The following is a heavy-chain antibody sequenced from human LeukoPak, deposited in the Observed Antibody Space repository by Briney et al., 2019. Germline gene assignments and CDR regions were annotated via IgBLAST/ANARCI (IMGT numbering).Heavy chain of an antibody. CDR3: ASRYYYDSSGSQSTPNKKANWRWFDP. V-gene: IGHV3-21*01. Sequence: TGGSLRLSCAASGFTFSSYSMNWVRQAPGKGLEWVSSISSSSSYIYYADSVKGRFTISRDNAKNSLYLQMNSLRAEDTAVYYCASRYYYDSSGSQSTPNKKANWRWFDPWGQGTLVTVSS. CDR2: ISSSSSYI. CDR1: GFTFSSYS. J-gene: IGHJ5*02. D-gene: IGHD3-22*01.